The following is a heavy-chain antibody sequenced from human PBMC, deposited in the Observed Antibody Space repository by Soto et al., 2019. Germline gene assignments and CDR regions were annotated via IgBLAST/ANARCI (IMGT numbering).Heavy chain of an antibody. CDR1: GFTFSSYA. D-gene: IGHD2-21*01. CDR3: AKDRGLWWRTQHRSHPLMRNRNAFDI. Sequence: EVQLLESGGGLVQPGGSLRLSCAASGFTFSSYAMSWVRQAPGKGLEWVSAISGSGDSTYYADSVKGRFTISRDNSKNTLYLQMNSLRAEDTAVYYCAKDRGLWWRTQHRSHPLMRNRNAFDIWGQGTMVTVSS. J-gene: IGHJ3*02. V-gene: IGHV3-23*01. CDR2: ISGSGDST.